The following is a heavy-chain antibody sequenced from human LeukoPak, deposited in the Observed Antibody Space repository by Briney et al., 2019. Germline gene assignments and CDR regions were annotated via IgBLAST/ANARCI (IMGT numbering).Heavy chain of an antibody. CDR3: ARRSLHYYDSSGYYYDY. Sequence: PGGSLRLSCAASGFTFSSYAMSWVRQAPGKGLEWVSAISGSGGSTYYADSVKGRFTISRDNSKNTLYLQMNSLRAEDTAVYYCARRSLHYYDSSGYYYDYWGQGTLVTVSS. CDR2: ISGSGGST. CDR1: GFTFSSYA. V-gene: IGHV3-23*01. J-gene: IGHJ4*02. D-gene: IGHD3-22*01.